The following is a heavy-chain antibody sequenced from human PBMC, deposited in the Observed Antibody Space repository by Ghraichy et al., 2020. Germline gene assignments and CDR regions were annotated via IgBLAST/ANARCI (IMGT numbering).Heavy chain of an antibody. J-gene: IGHJ3*02. CDR1: GFTFSSYE. CDR3: ARTVGCGSCYWDDAFDI. CDR2: ISSSGSTI. V-gene: IGHV3-48*03. Sequence: GGSLRLSCAASGFTFSSYEMNWVRQAPGKGLEWVSYISSSGSTIYYADSVKGRFTISRDNAKNSLYLQMNSLRAEDTAVYYCARTVGCGSCYWDDAFDIWGQGTMVTVSS. D-gene: IGHD2-15*01.